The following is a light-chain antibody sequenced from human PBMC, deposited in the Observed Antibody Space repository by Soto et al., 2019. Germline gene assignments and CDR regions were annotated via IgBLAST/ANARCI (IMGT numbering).Light chain of an antibody. J-gene: IGLJ1*01. V-gene: IGLV2-14*03. CDR1: SSDVGGYNY. CDR2: DVS. CDR3: SSYTSSSTYV. Sequence: QSALTQPASVSGSPGQSLTISCSGTSSDVGGYNYVFWYQHHPGKAPKLMIYDVSNRPSGVSNRFSGSKSGNTASLTISGLQAEDEADYYCSSYTSSSTYVFGTGTKVTVL.